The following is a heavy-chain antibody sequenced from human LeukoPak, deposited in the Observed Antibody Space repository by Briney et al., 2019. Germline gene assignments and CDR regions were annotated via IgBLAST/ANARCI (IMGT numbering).Heavy chain of an antibody. J-gene: IGHJ3*02. V-gene: IGHV3-9*03. CDR1: GFTFDDYA. CDR2: FSWDSGSI. CDR3: AKALSKWGLHRVCAFDI. Sequence: GAPLILSCAASGFTFDDYAMQWVRQAPGKGLELVCVFSWDSGSIGYAASVKGRVTISIDNAKNSLYLQMNSLRAEDMALYYCAKALSKWGLHRVCAFDIWGQGTMVTVSS. D-gene: IGHD1-26*01.